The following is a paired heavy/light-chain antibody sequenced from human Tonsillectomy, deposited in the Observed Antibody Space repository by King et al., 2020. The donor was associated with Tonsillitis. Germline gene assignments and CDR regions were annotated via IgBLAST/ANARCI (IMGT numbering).Heavy chain of an antibody. Sequence: QLHLQESGPGLVKPSETLSLTCTVSGGSITGNTYYWGCVRQPPGKGLEWIGSFSHSGSTYYNPSLKSRVSISGDTTKNQFSLKLSSVTAADTAVYYCARLSRLDSGRVWFDTWGQGTLVTVSS. J-gene: IGHJ5*02. D-gene: IGHD3-10*01. CDR1: GGSITGNTYY. CDR3: ARLSRLDSGRVWFDT. V-gene: IGHV4-39*01. CDR2: FSHSGST.
Light chain of an antibody. CDR3: QVWDSSSDQHVV. V-gene: IGLV3-21*02. Sequence: SYVLTQTPSVSVAPGQTARINCGGNNIGSKSVHWYQQKPGQAPVLVVYDDSARPSGIPERFSASNSGNTATLTISRVEAGDEADYYCQVWDSSSDQHVVFGGGTQLTAL. CDR2: DDS. J-gene: IGLJ7*02. CDR1: NIGSKS.